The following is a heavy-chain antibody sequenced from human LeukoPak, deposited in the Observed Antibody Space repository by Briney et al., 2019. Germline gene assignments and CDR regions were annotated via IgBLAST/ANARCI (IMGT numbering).Heavy chain of an antibody. Sequence: PSETLSLTCTVSGGSISSYYWSWIRQPPGKGLEWIGYIYYSGSTNYNPSLKSRVTISVDTSKNQFSLKLSSVTAADTAVYYCAGNYGSGSSPDYWGQGTLVTVSS. CDR1: GGSISSYY. D-gene: IGHD3-10*01. V-gene: IGHV4-59*01. J-gene: IGHJ4*02. CDR2: IYYSGST. CDR3: AGNYGSGSSPDY.